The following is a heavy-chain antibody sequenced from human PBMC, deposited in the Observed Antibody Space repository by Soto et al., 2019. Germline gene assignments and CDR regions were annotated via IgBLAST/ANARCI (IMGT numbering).Heavy chain of an antibody. CDR1: GFTFGDYA. Sequence: GGSLRLSCTASGFTFGDYAMSWVRQAPGKGLEWVGFIRSKAYGGTTEYAASVKGRFTISRDDSKSTAYLQMNSLKTEDTAVYYCTRGGAWAVAPPDYWGQGTLVTVSS. CDR3: TRGGAWAVAPPDY. J-gene: IGHJ4*02. CDR2: IRSKAYGGTT. D-gene: IGHD6-19*01. V-gene: IGHV3-49*04.